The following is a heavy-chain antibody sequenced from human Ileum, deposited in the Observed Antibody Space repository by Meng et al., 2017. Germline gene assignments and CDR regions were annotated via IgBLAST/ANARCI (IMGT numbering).Heavy chain of an antibody. V-gene: IGHV4-34*01. CDR3: ARGLLWFGDYGY. Sequence: QWQLQQWGAGLLKPSEPLSLTCAVYGGSFSGYYWSWIRQPPGKGLEWIGEINHSGSTNYNPSLKSRVTISVDTSKNQFSLKLSSVTAADTAVYYCARGLLWFGDYGYWGQGTLVTVSS. J-gene: IGHJ4*02. D-gene: IGHD3-10*01. CDR2: INHSGST. CDR1: GGSFSGYY.